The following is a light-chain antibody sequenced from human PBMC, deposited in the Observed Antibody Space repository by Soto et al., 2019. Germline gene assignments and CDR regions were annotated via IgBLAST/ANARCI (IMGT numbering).Light chain of an antibody. CDR2: SNN. CDR1: SSNIGSNI. J-gene: IGLJ2*01. V-gene: IGLV1-44*01. CDR3: VAWDDSLNGPV. Sequence: QAVVTQPPSASGTPGQRVTISCSGSSSNIGSNIVNWYQQLPGTAPRLLIYSNNQRPSGVPDRFSGSKSGTSASLAISGLQSEDEADYYCVAWDDSLNGPVFGGGTQLTVL.